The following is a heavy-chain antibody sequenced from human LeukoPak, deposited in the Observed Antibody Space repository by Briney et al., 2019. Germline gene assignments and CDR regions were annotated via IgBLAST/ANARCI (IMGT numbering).Heavy chain of an antibody. CDR1: GGSFSGYY. Sequence: SETLSLTCAVYGGSFSGYYWSWIRQPPGKGLEWIGEINHSGSTNYNPSLKSRVTISVDTSKNQFSLKLSSVTAADTAVYYCARGRGLGRRYYYGMDVWGQGTTVTVPS. CDR2: INHSGST. D-gene: IGHD6-19*01. J-gene: IGHJ6*02. V-gene: IGHV4-34*01. CDR3: ARGRGLGRRYYYGMDV.